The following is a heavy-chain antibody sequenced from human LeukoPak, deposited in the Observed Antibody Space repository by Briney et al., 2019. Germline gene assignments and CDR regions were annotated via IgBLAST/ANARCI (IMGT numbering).Heavy chain of an antibody. CDR1: GFTFSSYS. J-gene: IGHJ4*02. D-gene: IGHD3-10*01. CDR2: ISSSSSYI. Sequence: GGSLRLSCAASGFTFSSYSMNWVRQAPGKGLEWVSSISSSSSYIYYADSVKGRFTISRDNAKNSLYLQMNSLRAEDTAVYYCAREKVWFGESSYYFDYWGQGTLVTVSS. CDR3: AREKVWFGESSYYFDY. V-gene: IGHV3-21*01.